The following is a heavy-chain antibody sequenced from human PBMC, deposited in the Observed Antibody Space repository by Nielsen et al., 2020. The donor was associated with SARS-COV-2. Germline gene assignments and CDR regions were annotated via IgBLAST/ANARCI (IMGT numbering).Heavy chain of an antibody. Sequence: SGPTLVKPTQTLTLTCTFSGFSLSTSGVGVGWIRQPPGKALEWLALIYWDDDKRYSPSLKSRLTITKDTSKNQVVLTMTNMDPVDTVTYYCAHRLSPTPRLFGAFDIWGQGTMVTVSS. V-gene: IGHV2-5*02. D-gene: IGHD3-16*01. CDR3: AHRLSPTPRLFGAFDI. J-gene: IGHJ3*02. CDR2: IYWDDDK. CDR1: GFSLSTSGVG.